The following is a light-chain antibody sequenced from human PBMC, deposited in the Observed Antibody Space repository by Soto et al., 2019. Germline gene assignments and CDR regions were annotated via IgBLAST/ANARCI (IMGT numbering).Light chain of an antibody. J-gene: IGKJ5*01. V-gene: IGKV3-20*01. CDR1: QSIPTTY. Sequence: EIVLTQSPGTMSLSPGQRATLACRASQSIPTTYLAWYQQKPGQAPRLLIYGISTRATGIPDRFSGSGSGTEFTLTISSLQSEDFAVYYCQQYTQWPITFGQGTRLEIK. CDR3: QQYTQWPIT. CDR2: GIS.